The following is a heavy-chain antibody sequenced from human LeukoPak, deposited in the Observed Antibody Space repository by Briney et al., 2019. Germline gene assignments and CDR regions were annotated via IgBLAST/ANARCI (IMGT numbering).Heavy chain of an antibody. CDR2: IIPILGIA. Sequence: ASVKVSCKASGGTFSSYAISWVRQAPGQGLEWMGRIIPILGIANYAQKLQGRVTMTTDTSTSTAYMELRSLRSDDTAVYYCASSYGGNPRSAFDIWGQGTMVTVSS. CDR3: ASSYGGNPRSAFDI. V-gene: IGHV1-69*04. J-gene: IGHJ3*02. CDR1: GGTFSSYA. D-gene: IGHD4-23*01.